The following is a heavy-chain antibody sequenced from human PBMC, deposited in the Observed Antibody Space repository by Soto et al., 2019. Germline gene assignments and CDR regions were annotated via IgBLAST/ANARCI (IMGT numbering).Heavy chain of an antibody. V-gene: IGHV1-46*03. J-gene: IGHJ4*02. CDR3: VRDPSSGYRSFDY. CDR2: INLSADRT. CDR1: GYIFTNYY. Sequence: GASVKVSCKASGYIFTNYYIHWVRQAPGQGLEWMGIINLSADRTSYAQKFQGRFTVTMDTSTSTVYMELGSLRSEDTAVYYCVRDPSSGYRSFDYWGQGTLVPSPQ. D-gene: IGHD3-22*01.